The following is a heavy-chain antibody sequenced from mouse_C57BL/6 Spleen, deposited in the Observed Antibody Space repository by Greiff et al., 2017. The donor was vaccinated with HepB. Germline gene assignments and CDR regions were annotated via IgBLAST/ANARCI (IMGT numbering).Heavy chain of an antibody. J-gene: IGHJ2*01. CDR3: ARPYYGNLYYFDY. CDR1: GFTFSDYG. CDR2: ISSGSSTI. D-gene: IGHD2-10*01. V-gene: IGHV5-17*01. Sequence: EVQRVESGGGLVKPGGSLKLSCAASGFTFSDYGMHWVRQAPEKGLEWVAYISSGSSTIYYADTVKGRFTISRDNAKNTLFLQMTSLRSEDTAMYYCARPYYGNLYYFDYWGQGTTLTVSS.